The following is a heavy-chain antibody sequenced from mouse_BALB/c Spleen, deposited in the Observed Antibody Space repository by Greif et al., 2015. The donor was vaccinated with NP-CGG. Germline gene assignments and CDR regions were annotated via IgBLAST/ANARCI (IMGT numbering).Heavy chain of an antibody. CDR3: ARCGSSYWYFDV. Sequence: VQLQQSGPQLVRPGASVKISCKASGYSFTSYWMHWVKQRPGQGLEWIGMIDPSDSETRLNQKFKDKATLTVDKSSSTAYMQLSSPTSEDSAVYYCARCGSSYWYFDVWGAGTTVTASS. V-gene: IGHV1S126*01. CDR2: IDPSDSET. J-gene: IGHJ1*01. D-gene: IGHD1-1*01. CDR1: GYSFTSYW.